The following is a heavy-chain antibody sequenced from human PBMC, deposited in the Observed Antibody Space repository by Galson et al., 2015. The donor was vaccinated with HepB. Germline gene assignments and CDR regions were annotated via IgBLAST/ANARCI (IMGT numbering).Heavy chain of an antibody. J-gene: IGHJ5*02. CDR2: IGGSGGST. Sequence: SLRLSCAASGFTFRNYAMSWVRQAPGKGLEWVSTIGGSGGSTSYEDSVKGRFTISRDNSKNTLYLQMNSLRAEDTAVYLCAKEGYYGGWFDPWGQGTLVTVSS. V-gene: IGHV3-23*01. CDR3: AKEGYYGGWFDP. D-gene: IGHD3-22*01. CDR1: GFTFRNYA.